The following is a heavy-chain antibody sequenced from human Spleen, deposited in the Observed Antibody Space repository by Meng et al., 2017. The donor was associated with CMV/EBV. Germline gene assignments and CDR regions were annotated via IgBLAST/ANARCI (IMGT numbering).Heavy chain of an antibody. V-gene: IGHV3-53*01. J-gene: IGHJ4*01. D-gene: IGHD2-2*01. CDR3: VKGVRTSSAGDY. CDR1: GFSVSSKS. CDR2: IHTTGAT. Sequence: GESLKISCAASGFSVSSKSMNWVRQAPGKGLEWVSRIHTTGATYYADSVKGRFSISRDNSKNSLYLQMNSLRAEDTAVYYCVKGVRTSSAGDYWGQGTLVTVSS.